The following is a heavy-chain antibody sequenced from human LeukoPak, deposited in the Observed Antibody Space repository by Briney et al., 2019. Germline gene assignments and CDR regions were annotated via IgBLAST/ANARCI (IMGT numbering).Heavy chain of an antibody. D-gene: IGHD6-19*01. J-gene: IGHJ3*02. CDR3: AKAVAGFSDAFDI. CDR1: GFIFSDYW. CDR2: IKPDGSEN. V-gene: IGHV3-7*03. Sequence: GGSLRLSCAASGFIFSDYWMGWVRQAPGKGLEWVANIKPDGSENYHVDSVKGRFAFSRDNAKNSLYLQMNSLRAEDRALYYCAKAVAGFSDAFDIWGQGTMVTVSS.